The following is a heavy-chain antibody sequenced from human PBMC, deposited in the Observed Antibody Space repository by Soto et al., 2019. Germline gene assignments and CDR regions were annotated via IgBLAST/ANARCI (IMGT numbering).Heavy chain of an antibody. CDR2: IFYTGST. V-gene: IGHV4-39*01. Sequence: QLQLQESGPGLVKPSETLTLTCTVSGGSISSSGHFWGWIRQPPGKGLEWIGTIFYTGSTSSNPSFKSRVTRSVDTSKDQFSLKLSAVTAADTAVYYCARIVAMTPYFHYDMDVWGKWTTGSVSS. CDR3: ARIVAMTPYFHYDMDV. J-gene: IGHJ6*03. CDR1: GGSISSSGHF. D-gene: IGHD5-12*01.